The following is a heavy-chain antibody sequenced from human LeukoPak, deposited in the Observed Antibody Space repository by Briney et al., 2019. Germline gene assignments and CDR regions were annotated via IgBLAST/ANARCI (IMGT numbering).Heavy chain of an antibody. CDR3: ARDSRITMVRGVIRESFFDY. CDR2: IYHSGST. CDR1: GYSISSGYY. D-gene: IGHD3-10*01. Sequence: SETLSLTCTVSGYSISSGYYWGWIRQPPGKGLEWIGSIYHSGSTYYNPSLKSRVTISVDTSKNQFSLKLSSVTAADTAVYYCARDSRITMVRGVIRESFFDYWGQGTLVTVSS. V-gene: IGHV4-38-2*02. J-gene: IGHJ4*02.